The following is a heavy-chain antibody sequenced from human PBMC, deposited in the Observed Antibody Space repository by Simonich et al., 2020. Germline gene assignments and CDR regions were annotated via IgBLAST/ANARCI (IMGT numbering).Heavy chain of an antibody. CDR2: ISGSGGST. CDR3: AKDLGEHITMIVVVIDAFDI. D-gene: IGHD3-22*01. CDR1: GFTFSSYA. J-gene: IGHJ3*02. V-gene: IGHV3-23*01. Sequence: GGGLVQPGGSLRLSCAASGFTFSSYAMSWVRQAPGKGLEWVSAISGSGGSTYYADSVKGRFTISRDNSKNTLYLQMNSLRAEDTAVYYCAKDLGEHITMIVVVIDAFDIRGQGTMVTVSS.